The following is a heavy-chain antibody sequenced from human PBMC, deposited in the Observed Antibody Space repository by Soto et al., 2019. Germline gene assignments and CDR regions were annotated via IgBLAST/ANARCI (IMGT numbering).Heavy chain of an antibody. CDR2: ISAGGANT. CDR1: GFTFSTYA. CDR3: AKLSEYQLLSWFDP. D-gene: IGHD2-2*01. Sequence: EVQLLESGGGLIQPGGSLRLSCAASGFTFSTYAMSWVRQAPGKGLEWVSGISAGGANTFYADSVRGRFTITRDNSKNTLDLHISSLRAEDTALYYCAKLSEYQLLSWFDPWGQGTLVTVSS. V-gene: IGHV3-23*01. J-gene: IGHJ5*02.